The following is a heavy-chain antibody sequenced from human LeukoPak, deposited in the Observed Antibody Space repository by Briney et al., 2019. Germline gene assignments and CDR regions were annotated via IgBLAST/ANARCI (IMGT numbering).Heavy chain of an antibody. V-gene: IGHV3-30-3*01. CDR2: ISYDGSNK. CDR1: GFTFSSYA. D-gene: IGHD6-6*01. CDR3: AYSSSRFYFDY. J-gene: IGHJ4*02. Sequence: GGSLRLSCAASGFTFSSYAMHWVRQAPGKGLEWVAVISYDGSNKYYADSVKGRFTISRDNSKNTLYLQMNSLRAEDTAVYYCAYSSSRFYFDYWGQGTLVTVSS.